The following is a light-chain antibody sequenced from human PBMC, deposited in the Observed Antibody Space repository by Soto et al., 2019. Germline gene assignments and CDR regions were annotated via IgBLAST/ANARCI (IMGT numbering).Light chain of an antibody. CDR2: WAS. CDR1: QSVLYSSNNRNY. Sequence: DIVLTQSPDSLAVSLGERATINCKSSQSVLYSSNNRNYLAWYQQKPGQPPKLLIYWASTREFWVPDRFSGSGSGTDFTLTISSLQAEDVAVYYCQQYYTTRTFGQGTKVEIK. J-gene: IGKJ1*01. V-gene: IGKV4-1*01. CDR3: QQYYTTRT.